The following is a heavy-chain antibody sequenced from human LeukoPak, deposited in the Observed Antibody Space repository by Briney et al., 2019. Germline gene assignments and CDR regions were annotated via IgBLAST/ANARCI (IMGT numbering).Heavy chain of an antibody. V-gene: IGHV1-2*02. J-gene: IGHJ3*02. CDR2: INPNSGGT. CDR3: ARIYCSSTSCYPHDAFDI. Sequence: ASVKVSCKASGYTFTGYYMHRVRQAPGQGLEWMGWINPNSGGTNYAQKFQGRVTMTRDTSISTAYMELSRLRSDDTAVYYCARIYCSSTSCYPHDAFDIWGQGTMVTVSS. CDR1: GYTFTGYY. D-gene: IGHD2-2*01.